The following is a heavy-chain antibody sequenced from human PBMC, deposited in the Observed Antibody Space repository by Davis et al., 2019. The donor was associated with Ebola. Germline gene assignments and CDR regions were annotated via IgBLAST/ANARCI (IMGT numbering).Heavy chain of an antibody. CDR3: ARGHGSSPDNWFDP. J-gene: IGHJ5*02. D-gene: IGHD1-26*01. Sequence: GESLKISCAASGFTFSSYWMHWVRQAPGKGLVWVSRINSDGSSTSYADSVKGRFTISRDNAKNTLYLQMNSLRAEDTAVYYCARGHGSSPDNWFDPWGQGTLVTVS. V-gene: IGHV3-74*01. CDR2: INSDGSST. CDR1: GFTFSSYW.